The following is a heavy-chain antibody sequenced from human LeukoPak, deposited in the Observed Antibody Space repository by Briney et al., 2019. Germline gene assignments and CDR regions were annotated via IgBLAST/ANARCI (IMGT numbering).Heavy chain of an antibody. CDR2: IARDGGAK. J-gene: IGHJ4*02. D-gene: IGHD6-19*01. V-gene: IGHV3-30*03. Sequence: LTGGSLRLSCVASGFSFSDHGMHWVRQAPGKGLEWVSVIARDGGAKFYADSVKGRFTLSRDNSKNMFFLQMNFLTVGDTAIYYCAREATWGQWYFDHWGQGTPVTVSS. CDR3: AREATWGQWYFDH. CDR1: GFSFSDHG.